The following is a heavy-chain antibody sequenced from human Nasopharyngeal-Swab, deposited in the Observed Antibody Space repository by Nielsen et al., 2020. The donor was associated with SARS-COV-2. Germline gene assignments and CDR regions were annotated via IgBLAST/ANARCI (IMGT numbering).Heavy chain of an antibody. D-gene: IGHD1-14*01. CDR3: ARAVDHHEG. CDR2: INTDGRGE. Sequence: VRQAPGKGLEWVANINTDGRGEYYLDSVKGRFTISRDNAKNSVFLQMDSLSAEDTAIYYCARAVDHHEGWGQGTLVTVSS. V-gene: IGHV3-7*01. J-gene: IGHJ4*02.